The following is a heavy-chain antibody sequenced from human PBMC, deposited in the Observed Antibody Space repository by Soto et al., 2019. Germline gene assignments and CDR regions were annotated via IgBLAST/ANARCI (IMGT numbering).Heavy chain of an antibody. CDR3: ARARGGGSEYFFDY. CDR1: GYTFTRYK. Sequence: GASVKVSRKASGYTFTRYKVHWVRQAPGQGLEWMAIINPSGGTTYYVQNFEGRVTLTTDTSTSTVYMELSSLRSDDTAVYYCARARGGGSEYFFDYWGQGTLVAVSS. CDR2: INPSGGTT. J-gene: IGHJ4*02. V-gene: IGHV1-46*01. D-gene: IGHD2-15*01.